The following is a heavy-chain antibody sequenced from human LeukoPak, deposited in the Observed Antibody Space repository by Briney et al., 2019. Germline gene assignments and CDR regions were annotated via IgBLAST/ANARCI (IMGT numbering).Heavy chain of an antibody. V-gene: IGHV4-39*07. Sequence: SETLSLTCIVSGGSISSDSYYWAWIRQPPGKGLEWIGEINHSGSTNYNPSLKSRVTISVDTSKNQFSLKLSSVTAADTAVYYCARVGGSNYYYYGMDVWGQGTTVTVSS. CDR3: ARVGGSNYYYYGMDV. D-gene: IGHD3-10*01. J-gene: IGHJ6*02. CDR2: INHSGST. CDR1: GGSISSDSYY.